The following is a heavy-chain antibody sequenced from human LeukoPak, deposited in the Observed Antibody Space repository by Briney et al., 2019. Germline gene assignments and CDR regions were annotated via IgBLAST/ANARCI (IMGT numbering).Heavy chain of an antibody. CDR3: ARGSLDIVVVPAAANYYYYYYMDV. D-gene: IGHD2-2*01. J-gene: IGHJ6*03. Sequence: SETLSLTCAVYGGSFSGYYWSWIRQPPGRGLEWSGEINHSGSTNYNPSLKSRVTISVDTSKNQFSLKLSSVTAADTAVYYCARGSLDIVVVPAAANYYYYYYMDVWGKGTTVTVSS. V-gene: IGHV4-34*01. CDR1: GGSFSGYY. CDR2: INHSGST.